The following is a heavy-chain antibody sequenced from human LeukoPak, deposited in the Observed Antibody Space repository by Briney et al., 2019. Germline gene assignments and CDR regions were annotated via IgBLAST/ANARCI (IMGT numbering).Heavy chain of an antibody. J-gene: IGHJ3*02. V-gene: IGHV4-59*01. D-gene: IGHD2-2*01. Sequence: SETLSLTCTVSGGSISSYYWSWIRQPPRKGLEWIGYIYYSGSTNYNPSLKSRVTISVDTSKNQFFLKLSSVTAADTAVYYCARGDIVVVPAAIQSAFDIWGQGTMVTVSS. CDR2: IYYSGST. CDR3: ARGDIVVVPAAIQSAFDI. CDR1: GGSISSYY.